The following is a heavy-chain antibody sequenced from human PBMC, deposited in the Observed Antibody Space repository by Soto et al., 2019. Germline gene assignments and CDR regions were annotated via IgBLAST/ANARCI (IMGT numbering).Heavy chain of an antibody. CDR2: ISSSSSTI. Sequence: GGSLRLSCAASGFTFSSYSMNWVRQAPGKGLEWVSYISSSSSTIYYADSVKGRFTISRDNAKNSLYLQMNSLRAEDTAVYYCARDGPPLDYGDYVVGGDAFDIWGQGTMVTVSS. D-gene: IGHD4-17*01. CDR1: GFTFSSYS. V-gene: IGHV3-48*01. J-gene: IGHJ3*02. CDR3: ARDGPPLDYGDYVVGGDAFDI.